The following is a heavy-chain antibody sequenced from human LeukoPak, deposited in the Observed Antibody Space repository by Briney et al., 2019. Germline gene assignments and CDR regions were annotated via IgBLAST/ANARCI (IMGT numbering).Heavy chain of an antibody. CDR3: ATTYYDILTGRGYYFDY. CDR2: INHSGST. V-gene: IGHV4-34*01. Sequence: PSETLSLTCAVYGGSFSGYYWSWLRQPPGKGLEWIGEINHSGSTNYNPSLKSRVTISVDTSKNQLSLKLSSVTAADTAVYYCATTYYDILTGRGYYFDYWGQGTLVTVSS. CDR1: GGSFSGYY. J-gene: IGHJ4*02. D-gene: IGHD3-9*01.